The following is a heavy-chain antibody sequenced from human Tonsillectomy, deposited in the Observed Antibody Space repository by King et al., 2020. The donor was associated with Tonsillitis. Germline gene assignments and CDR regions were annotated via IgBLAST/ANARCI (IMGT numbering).Heavy chain of an antibody. CDR3: ARDKRELALDY. J-gene: IGHJ4*02. D-gene: IGHD1-26*01. CDR1: GFTFSSYT. V-gene: IGHV3-48*01. CDR2: ISSTSSTI. Sequence: QLVQSGGGLVQPGGYLRLSCAASGFTFSSYTMNWVRQAPGKGLEWVSYISSTSSTIFYADSVKGRFTISRDNAKNSLYLQMNSLRAEDTAVYYCARDKRELALDYWGQGTLVTVSS.